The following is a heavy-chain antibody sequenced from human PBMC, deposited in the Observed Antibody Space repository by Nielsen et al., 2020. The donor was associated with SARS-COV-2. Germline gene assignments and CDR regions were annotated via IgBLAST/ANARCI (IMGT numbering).Heavy chain of an antibody. J-gene: IGHJ4*02. CDR3: ASGDDSSGYGGY. D-gene: IGHD3-22*01. Sequence: SETLSLTCTVSGGSISSGGYYWSWIRQLPGKGLEWIGYIYYSGSTYYNPSLKSRVTISVDTSKNQFSLKLSSVTAADTAVYYCASGDDSSGYGGYWGQGTLVTVSS. V-gene: IGHV4-31*03. CDR2: IYYSGST. CDR1: GGSISSGGYY.